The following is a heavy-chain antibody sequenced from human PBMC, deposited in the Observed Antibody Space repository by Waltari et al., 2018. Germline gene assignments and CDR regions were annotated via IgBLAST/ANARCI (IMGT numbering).Heavy chain of an antibody. CDR2: FYTSGST. J-gene: IGHJ3*02. V-gene: IGHV4-4*07. D-gene: IGHD2-2*01. Sequence: QVQLQESGPGLVKPSETLSLTCTVSGGSISSYYWSWIRQPAGKGLEWIGRFYTSGSTNHHPSPKSRVTMSIDTFKNQFSLELGSVTAADTAVYYCARHCSSTSCSSYAFDIWGQGTMVTVSS. CDR1: GGSISSYY. CDR3: ARHCSSTSCSSYAFDI.